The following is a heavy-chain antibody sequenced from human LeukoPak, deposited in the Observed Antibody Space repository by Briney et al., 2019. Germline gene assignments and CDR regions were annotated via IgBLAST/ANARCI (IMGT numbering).Heavy chain of an antibody. J-gene: IGHJ4*02. D-gene: IGHD3-22*01. V-gene: IGHV3-15*01. CDR1: GFTFSNAW. Sequence: PGGSLRLSCAGSGFTFSNAWMSWVRQAPGKGLEWVGRIKSKTDGETTDYGAPVKGRFTISRDDSKNTLYLQMNSLKTEDTAVYYCTYYYDSSGYYWGQGTLVTVSS. CDR2: IKSKTDGETT. CDR3: TYYYDSSGYY.